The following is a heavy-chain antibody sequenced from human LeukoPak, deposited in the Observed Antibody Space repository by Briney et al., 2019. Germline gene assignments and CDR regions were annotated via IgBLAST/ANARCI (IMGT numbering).Heavy chain of an antibody. Sequence: ASVKVSCKASGYTFTSYGISWVRQAPGQGLEWMGWTSAYNGNTNYAQKLQGRVTMTTGTSTSTAYMELRSLRSDDTAVYYCARAAGVDIAVAGDFDYWGQGTLVTVSS. J-gene: IGHJ4*02. CDR3: ARAAGVDIAVAGDFDY. D-gene: IGHD6-19*01. CDR1: GYTFTSYG. CDR2: TSAYNGNT. V-gene: IGHV1-18*01.